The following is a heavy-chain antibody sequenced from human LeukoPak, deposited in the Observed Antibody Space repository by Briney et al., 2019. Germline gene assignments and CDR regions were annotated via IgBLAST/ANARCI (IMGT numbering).Heavy chain of an antibody. J-gene: IGHJ4*02. CDR3: ARDGGYDILTGYYPSEY. Sequence: GGSLRLSCAASGFTFSSYAMSWVRQAPGEGLQWVSGISGSGSSTYYADSVRGRFTISRDNSKNTLYLQMNSLRAEDTAVYYCARDGGYDILTGYYPSEYWGQGTLVTVSS. CDR1: GFTFSSYA. V-gene: IGHV3-23*01. D-gene: IGHD3-9*01. CDR2: ISGSGSST.